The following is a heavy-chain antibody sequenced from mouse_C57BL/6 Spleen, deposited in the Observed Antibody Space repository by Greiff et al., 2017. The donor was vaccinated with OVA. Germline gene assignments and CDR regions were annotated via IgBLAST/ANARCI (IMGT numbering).Heavy chain of an antibody. V-gene: IGHV5-16*01. J-gene: IGHJ4*01. Sequence: EVQLVESEGGLVQPGSSMKLSCTASGFTFSDYYMAWVRQVPEKGLEWVANINYDGSSTYYLDSLKSRFIISRDNAKNILYLQMSSLKSEDTATYYCARRGPYGFYAMDYWGQGTSVTVSS. CDR2: INYDGSST. CDR1: GFTFSDYY. CDR3: ARRGPYGFYAMDY. D-gene: IGHD2-2*01.